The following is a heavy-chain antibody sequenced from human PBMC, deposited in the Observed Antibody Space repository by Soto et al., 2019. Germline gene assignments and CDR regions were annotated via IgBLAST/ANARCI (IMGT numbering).Heavy chain of an antibody. V-gene: IGHV3-33*01. CDR2: IWYDGSNK. J-gene: IGHJ4*02. CDR1: GFTFSSYG. Sequence: GGSLRLSCAASGFTFSSYGMHWVRQAPGKGLEWVAVIWYDGSNKYYADSVKGRFTISRDNSKNTLYLQMNSLRAEDTAVYYCARDLVADSYGAWSPLGYWGQGTLVTVSS. D-gene: IGHD5-18*01. CDR3: ARDLVADSYGAWSPLGY.